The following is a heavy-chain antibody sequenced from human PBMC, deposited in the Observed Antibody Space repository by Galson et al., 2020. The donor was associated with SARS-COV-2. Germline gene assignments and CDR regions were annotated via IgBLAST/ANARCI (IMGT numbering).Heavy chain of an antibody. D-gene: IGHD1-1*01. CDR1: GYSFTKHG. CDR3: ARDQELERLAFDI. J-gene: IGHJ3*02. CDR2: INAGDGNT. V-gene: IGHV1-3*01. Sequence: ASVKVSCKASGYSFTKHGMHWVRQAPGQRPEWMGWINAGDGNTKFSQKFQGRVTITRDTSATTAYMELSSLRSEDTAVYYCARDQELERLAFDIWGQGTLVTVSS.